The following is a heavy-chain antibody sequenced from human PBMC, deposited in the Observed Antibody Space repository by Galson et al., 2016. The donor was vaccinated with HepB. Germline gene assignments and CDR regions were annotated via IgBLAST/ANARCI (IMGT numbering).Heavy chain of an antibody. CDR2: IGSKPYGETT. CDR3: TKERGAPGGHIYHRRKPYVYMDV. D-gene: IGHD5-18*01. J-gene: IGHJ6*02. V-gene: IGHV3-49*03. Sequence: SLRLSCAPSGFTSGDYAMNWFRQAPGKGLEWVGYIGSKPYGETTEYAASVKGRFTIPRDDSKSVTYLQMDGLKSEDTAGDYCTKERGAPGGHIYHRRKPYVYMDVWGQGTTVTVSS. CDR1: GFTSGDYA.